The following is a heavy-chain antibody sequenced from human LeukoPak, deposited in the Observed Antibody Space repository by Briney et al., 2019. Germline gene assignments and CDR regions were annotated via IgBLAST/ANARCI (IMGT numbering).Heavy chain of an antibody. CDR1: GFSFSNYA. D-gene: IGHD3-10*01. CDR3: AKGSDLWFGET. CDR2: ISGSGGST. J-gene: IGHJ4*02. V-gene: IGHV3-23*01. Sequence: PGRSLRLSCAASGFSFSNYAMNWVRQAPGKGLEWVSVISGSGGSTFYADSVKGRFIISRDNSKSTLYLQMNSLRTEDTAVYYCAKGSDLWFGETWGQGVLVTVSS.